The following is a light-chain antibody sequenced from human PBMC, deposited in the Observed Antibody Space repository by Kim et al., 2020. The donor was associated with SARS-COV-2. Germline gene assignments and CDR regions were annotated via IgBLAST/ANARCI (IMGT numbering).Light chain of an antibody. CDR3: MQGTHWPPIT. J-gene: IGKJ5*01. CDR1: QSLVHSDGNTY. V-gene: IGKV2-30*02. CDR2: KVS. Sequence: DVVMTQSPLSLPVTLGQPASISCRSSQSLVHSDGNTYLNWFQQRPGQSPRRLIYKVSNRDSGVPDRFSSSGSGTDFTLKISRVEAEDVGVYYCMQGTHWPPITFGQGTRLEIK.